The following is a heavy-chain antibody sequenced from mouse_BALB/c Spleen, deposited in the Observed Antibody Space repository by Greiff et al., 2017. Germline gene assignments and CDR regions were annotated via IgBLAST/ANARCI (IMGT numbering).Heavy chain of an antibody. J-gene: IGHJ3*01. CDR2: ISSGSSTI. D-gene: IGHD2-3*01. V-gene: IGHV5-17*02. CDR1: GFTFSSFG. Sequence: EVKLVESGGGLVQPGGSRKLSCAASGFTFSSFGMHWVRQAPEKGLEWVAYISSGSSTIYYADTVKGRFTISRDNPKNTLFLQMTSLRSEDTAMYYCAREGWFPWFAYWGQGTLVTVSA. CDR3: AREGWFPWFAY.